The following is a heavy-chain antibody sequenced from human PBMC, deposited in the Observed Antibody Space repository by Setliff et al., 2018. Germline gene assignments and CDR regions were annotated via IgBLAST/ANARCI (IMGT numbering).Heavy chain of an antibody. D-gene: IGHD6-19*01. J-gene: IGHJ6*02. CDR2: IYHSGSS. CDR1: GGSISSMSYY. Sequence: PSETLSLTCTVSGGSISSMSYYWGWIRQPPGKGLEWIGSIYHSGSSYYNSSLRSRVTISVDTSKNQFSLNLSSVSAADTAVYYCARGPDLTAVGATYFYGMDVWGQGATVTVSS. V-gene: IGHV4-39*07. CDR3: ARGPDLTAVGATYFYGMDV.